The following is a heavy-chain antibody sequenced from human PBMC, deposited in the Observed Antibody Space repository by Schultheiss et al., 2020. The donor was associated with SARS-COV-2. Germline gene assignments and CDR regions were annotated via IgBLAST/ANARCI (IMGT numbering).Heavy chain of an antibody. D-gene: IGHD3-3*01. V-gene: IGHV3-66*02. J-gene: IGHJ6*03. CDR3: ARARPDYDFWSGYTPYYMDF. CDR2: IGTGGDT. Sequence: GESLKISCAASGFTFSNAWMSWVRQAPGKGPEWVSAIGTGGDTYYVDSVKGRLTISRDNSKNTLYLQMNSLRAEDTAVYYCARARPDYDFWSGYTPYYMDFWGKGTTVTVSS. CDR1: GFTFSNAW.